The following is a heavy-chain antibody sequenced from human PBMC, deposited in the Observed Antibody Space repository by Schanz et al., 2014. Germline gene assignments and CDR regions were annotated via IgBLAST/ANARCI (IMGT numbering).Heavy chain of an antibody. CDR3: AKDPGPPFDWLFYFDY. D-gene: IGHD3-9*01. J-gene: IGHJ4*02. V-gene: IGHV3-11*01. CDR2: ISSRGTTI. CDR1: GFTFSDYY. Sequence: QVQLEESGGGLVTPGGSLRLSCAASGFTFSDYYMSWIRQAPGKGLECISYISSRGTTIYYADSVKGRFTISRDNAKNSLYLEMTSLRGEDTAVYYCAKDPGPPFDWLFYFDYWGQGALVTVSS.